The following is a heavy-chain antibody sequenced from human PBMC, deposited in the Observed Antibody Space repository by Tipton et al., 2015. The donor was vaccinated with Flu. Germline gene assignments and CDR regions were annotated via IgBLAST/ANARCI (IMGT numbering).Heavy chain of an antibody. CDR2: IYTSGST. V-gene: IGHV4-61*02. D-gene: IGHD6-19*01. J-gene: IGHJ4*02. CDR1: GGSISSGSYY. Sequence: TLSLTCTVSGGSISSGSYYWSWIRQPAGKGLEWIGRIYTSGSTNYNPSLKSRVTISVDTSKNQFSLKLSSVTAADTAVYYCARGRAVAGFRGFDYWGQGTLVTVPS. CDR3: ARGRAVAGFRGFDY.